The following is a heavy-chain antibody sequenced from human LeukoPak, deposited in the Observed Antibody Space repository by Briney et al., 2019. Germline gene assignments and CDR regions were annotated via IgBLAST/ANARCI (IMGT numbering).Heavy chain of an antibody. CDR1: GFTVSSNY. V-gene: IGHV3-53*01. D-gene: IGHD3-10*01. J-gene: IGHJ6*03. CDR2: IYSGGST. CDR3: ARGRSELLWFGEGATGYYYMDV. Sequence: GGSLRLSCAASGFTVSSNYMSWVRQAPGKGLEWVSVIYSGGSTYYADSVKGRFTISRDNSKNTLYPQMNSLRAEDTAVYYCARGRSELLWFGEGATGYYYMDVWGKGTTVTVSS.